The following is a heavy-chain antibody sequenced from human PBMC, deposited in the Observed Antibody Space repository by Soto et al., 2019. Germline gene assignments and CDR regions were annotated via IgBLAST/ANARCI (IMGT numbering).Heavy chain of an antibody. D-gene: IGHD6-13*01. CDR2: ISGSNGNT. V-gene: IGHV1-18*01. CDR3: ARVRAAPGSYYFDS. J-gene: IGHJ4*02. CDR1: GYTFTSSG. Sequence: QVQLVQSGAGVKKPGASVTVSCKASGYTFTSSGWVRQAPGHGLEWMGWISGSNGNTNYAHNLQGSGSMTTDTTTSTAYLELMSLRSDDTAVYYCARVRAAPGSYYFDSWGQGTLVTVSS.